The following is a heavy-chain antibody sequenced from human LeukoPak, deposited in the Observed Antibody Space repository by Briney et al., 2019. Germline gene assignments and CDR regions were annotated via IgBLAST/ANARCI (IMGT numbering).Heavy chain of an antibody. CDR1: DYSISSGSY. CDR3: ARYYCSATNCPGIDY. CDR2: IYYSGST. V-gene: IGHV4-38-2*02. Sequence: PSETLSLTCSVSDYSISSGSYWAWIRQPPGKGLEWIGYIYYSGSTYYNPSLKSRLTISVDTSKNQFSLRLSSVTAADTAVYFCARYYCSATNCPGIDYWGQGTLVTVSS. D-gene: IGHD2-2*01. J-gene: IGHJ4*02.